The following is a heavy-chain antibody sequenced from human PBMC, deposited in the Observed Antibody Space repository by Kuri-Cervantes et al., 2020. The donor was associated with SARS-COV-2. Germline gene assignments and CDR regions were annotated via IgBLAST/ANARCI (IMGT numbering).Heavy chain of an antibody. CDR2: IYSGGST. V-gene: IGHV3-53*04. Sequence: GESLKISCAASGFTVSSNYMSWVRQAPGKGLEWVSVIYSGGSTYYADSVKGRFTISRHNSKNTLYLQMNSLRAEDTAVYYCARTLIDDYDYWDQGTLVTVSS. CDR3: ARTLIDDYDY. CDR1: GFTVSSNY. J-gene: IGHJ4*02. D-gene: IGHD5-12*01.